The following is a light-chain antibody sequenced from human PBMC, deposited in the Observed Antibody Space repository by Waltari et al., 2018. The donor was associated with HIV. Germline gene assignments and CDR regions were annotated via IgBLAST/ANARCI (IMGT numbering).Light chain of an antibody. CDR3: QQTYRTPHT. CDR2: SAS. V-gene: IGKV1-39*01. CDR1: KSSNKY. J-gene: IGKJ5*01. Sequence: DLQVPQSPPSLSASVGGRVPITCRASKSSNKYVNWDRQTPGEAPELLVSSASSLQSGVSTRFTGSGSGTEFTLKVSNLQREDFAIYYSQQTYRTPHTFGQGTRLDIK.